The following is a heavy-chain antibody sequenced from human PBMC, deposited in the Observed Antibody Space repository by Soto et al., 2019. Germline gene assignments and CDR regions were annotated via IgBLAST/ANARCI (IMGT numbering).Heavy chain of an antibody. J-gene: IGHJ4*02. D-gene: IGHD3-3*01. CDR1: GVTMSYGGYS. V-gene: IGHV4-30-2*06. Sequence: SETLSLTCSVSGVTMSYGGYSWSWIRQSPEKGLEWLGYIGHLETTYYNPSFKSRLSLSIDRTRNQFSLSLSSMTAEDTAVYYCARVDGGDYDFWSGYSNPFDYWGQGTLVTVSS. CDR2: IGHLETT. CDR3: ARVDGGDYDFWSGYSNPFDY.